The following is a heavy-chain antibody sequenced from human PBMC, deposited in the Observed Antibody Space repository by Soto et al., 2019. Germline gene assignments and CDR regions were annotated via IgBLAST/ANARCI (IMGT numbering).Heavy chain of an antibody. Sequence: VASVKVSCKASGYTFTSYGISWVRQAPGQGLEWMGWISAYNGNTNYAQKLQGRVTMTTDTSTSTAYMELRSLRSDDTAVYYCARDTSDCTYGVCYSRYFDYWGQGTLVTVYS. CDR1: GYTFTSYG. V-gene: IGHV1-18*04. CDR2: ISAYNGNT. D-gene: IGHD2-8*01. J-gene: IGHJ4*02. CDR3: ARDTSDCTYGVCYSRYFDY.